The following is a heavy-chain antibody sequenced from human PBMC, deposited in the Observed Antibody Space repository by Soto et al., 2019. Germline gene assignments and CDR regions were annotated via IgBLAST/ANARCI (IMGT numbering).Heavy chain of an antibody. V-gene: IGHV3-23*01. CDR2: ISGSGGST. D-gene: IGHD1-1*01. CDR3: AKKAMLERHTEINFDY. Sequence: PGGSLRLSCAASGFTFSSYAMSWVRQAPGKGLEWVSAISGSGGSTYYADSVKGRFTISRDNSKNTLYLQMNSLRAEDTAVYYCAKKAMLERHTEINFDYWGQGTLVTVSS. CDR1: GFTFSSYA. J-gene: IGHJ4*02.